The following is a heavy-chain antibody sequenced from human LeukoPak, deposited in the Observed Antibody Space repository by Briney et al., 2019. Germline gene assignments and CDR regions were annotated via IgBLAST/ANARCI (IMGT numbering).Heavy chain of an antibody. J-gene: IGHJ4*02. CDR3: ARDLATVATPYFDY. CDR1: GYTFTGYY. V-gene: IGHV1-2*02. CDR2: INLNSGGT. Sequence: ASVKVSCRASGYTFTGYYMHWVRQAPGQGLEWMGWINLNSGGTNYAQKFQGRVSVTRDTSISTVYMELSRQTYDDTAVYYCARDLATVATPYFDYWGQGALVTVSS. D-gene: IGHD4-23*01.